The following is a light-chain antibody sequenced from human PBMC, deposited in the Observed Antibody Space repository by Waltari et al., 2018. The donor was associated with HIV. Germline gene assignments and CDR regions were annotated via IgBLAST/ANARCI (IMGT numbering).Light chain of an antibody. V-gene: IGLV1-40*01. CDR2: GNT. CDR1: SSNIGTGYD. Sequence: QSVLTQPPSVYGAPGQRVTISCTGSSSNIGTGYDVHWYQQLPGTAPKLLISGNTNRPSGVPDRFSGSKSGTSASLAITGLQAEDEADYYCQSYDSSLIGSVFGGGTKLTVL. J-gene: IGLJ3*02. CDR3: QSYDSSLIGSV.